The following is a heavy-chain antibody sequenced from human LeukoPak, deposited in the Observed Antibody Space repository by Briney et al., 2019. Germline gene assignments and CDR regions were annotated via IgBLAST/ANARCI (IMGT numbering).Heavy chain of an antibody. J-gene: IGHJ4*02. Sequence: GASMKVSCKASGYTFTTYGISWVRQAPGQGLEWMGWISGSNGKTNYAQKFQGRVTVTTDTSTSTAYMDLKSLRSDDTAVYYCARDEKRAMAHFDYWGQGTLVTVSS. CDR1: GYTFTTYG. V-gene: IGHV1-18*01. D-gene: IGHD5-18*01. CDR3: ARDEKRAMAHFDY. CDR2: ISGSNGKT.